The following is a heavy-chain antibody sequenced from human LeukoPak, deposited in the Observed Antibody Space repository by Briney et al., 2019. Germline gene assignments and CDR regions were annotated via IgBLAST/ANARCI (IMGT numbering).Heavy chain of an antibody. CDR2: ISGSGGST. J-gene: IGHJ4*02. CDR1: GFTFSTYA. D-gene: IGHD3-3*01. Sequence: PGGSLRLSCAASGFTFSTYAMSWVRQAPGKGLEWVSAISGSGGSTYYADSVKGRFTISRDNSKNTLYLQMNSLRAEDTAVYYCAKDRHDFWSGYDYWGQGTLVTVSS. CDR3: AKDRHDFWSGYDY. V-gene: IGHV3-23*01.